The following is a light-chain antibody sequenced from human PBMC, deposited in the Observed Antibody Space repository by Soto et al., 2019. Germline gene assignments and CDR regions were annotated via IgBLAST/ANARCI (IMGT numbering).Light chain of an antibody. CDR2: GAS. V-gene: IGKV3-15*01. CDR1: ESVSSN. CDR3: QQYYNCHPWT. Sequence: ETVMTQSPATLSVSPVEKATLSCRASESVSSNLSWYQQKPCQAPRLLIYGASTRATCIPATFSGSGSATTFTPPTSSLQPPDFAVSYCQQYYNCHPWTFGQGTKVDIK. J-gene: IGKJ1*01.